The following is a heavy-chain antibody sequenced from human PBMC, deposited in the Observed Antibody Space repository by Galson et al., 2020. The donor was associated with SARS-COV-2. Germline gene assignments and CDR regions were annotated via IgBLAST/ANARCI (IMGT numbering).Heavy chain of an antibody. Sequence: ASVKVSCKASGYTFTSYDINWVRQATGQGLEWLGWMNPNSGNTGYAQKFQGRVTMTRNTSINTAYMELSSLRSEDTAVYYCARSRTTYYDILTGYDPRCYYYDMDVWGQGTPVTVSS. CDR3: ARSRTTYYDILTGYDPRCYYYDMDV. D-gene: IGHD3-9*01. CDR1: GYTFTSYD. CDR2: MNPNSGNT. V-gene: IGHV1-8*01. J-gene: IGHJ6*02.